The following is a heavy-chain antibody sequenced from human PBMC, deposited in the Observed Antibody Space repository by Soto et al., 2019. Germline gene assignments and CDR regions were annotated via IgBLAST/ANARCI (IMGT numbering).Heavy chain of an antibody. J-gene: IGHJ5*02. V-gene: IGHV1-69*01. CDR3: ARDGYNSFTFGSWFDP. D-gene: IGHD3-16*01. CDR1: GGTFSSYA. CDR2: IIPIFGTA. Sequence: QVQLVQSGAEVKKPGSSVKVSCKASGGTFSSYAISWVRQAPGQGLEWMGGIIPIFGTANYAQKFQGRVTITADESTSTAYMELSSLRSEDTAMYYCARDGYNSFTFGSWFDPWGQGTLVTVSS.